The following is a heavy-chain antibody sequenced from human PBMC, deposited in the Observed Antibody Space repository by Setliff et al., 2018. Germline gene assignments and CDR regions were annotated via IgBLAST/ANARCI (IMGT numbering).Heavy chain of an antibody. V-gene: IGHV1-18*01. J-gene: IGHJ4*02. CDR1: GYAFITFG. D-gene: IGHD5-12*01. CDR2: MSPVYGIA. Sequence: VASVKVSCKTSGYAFITFGMSWVRRAPGQGLEWMGWMSPVYGIANYARKFQGRVTLTADTSTTTAYLELTSLRYDDTAVYYCVRGPGPSVVVAIPFDHWGQGSLVTVSS. CDR3: VRGPGPSVVVAIPFDH.